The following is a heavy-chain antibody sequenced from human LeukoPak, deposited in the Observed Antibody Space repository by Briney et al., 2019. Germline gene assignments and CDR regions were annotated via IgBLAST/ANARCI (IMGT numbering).Heavy chain of an antibody. CDR3: ARDLVYGSGSCGH. D-gene: IGHD3-10*01. V-gene: IGHV3-23*01. J-gene: IGHJ4*02. CDR2: ITGGGDYT. CDR1: GFSFSTSA. Sequence: PGGSLRLSCAASGFSFSTSAMSWVRQAPGKGLEWVSAITGGGDYTYYADSVKGRFTISRDNPKNAVYLQMISVRAEDTAVYYCARDLVYGSGSCGHWGQGTLVTVSS.